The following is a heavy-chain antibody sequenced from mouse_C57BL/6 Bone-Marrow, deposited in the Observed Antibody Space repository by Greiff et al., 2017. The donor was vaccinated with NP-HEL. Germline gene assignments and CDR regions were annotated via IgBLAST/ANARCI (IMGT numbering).Heavy chain of an antibody. CDR3: ARSYYGSRRFDY. Sequence: QVQLQQSGPELVKPGASVKISCKASGYAFSSSWMNWVKQRPGKGLEWIGRIYPGDGDTNYNGKFKGKATLTADKSSITAYMQLSSLTSEDSAVYFCARSYYGSRRFDYWGQGTTLTVSS. J-gene: IGHJ2*01. CDR1: GYAFSSSW. CDR2: IYPGDGDT. D-gene: IGHD1-1*01. V-gene: IGHV1-82*01.